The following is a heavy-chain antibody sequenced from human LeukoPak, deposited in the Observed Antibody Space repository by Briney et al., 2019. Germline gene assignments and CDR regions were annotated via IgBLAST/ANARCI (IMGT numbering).Heavy chain of an antibody. CDR2: IYTGGNT. CDR1: GFSVSSNY. Sequence: GGSLRLSCAASGFSVSSNYMSWVRLAPGKGLEWVSLIYTGGNTYYADSVKGRFTLSRDNSKNTVYLQMNSLRVEDTAMYYCASISVLLYYFDSSGQGTLVTVSS. CDR3: ASISVLLYYFDS. J-gene: IGHJ4*02. V-gene: IGHV3-66*01. D-gene: IGHD6-6*01.